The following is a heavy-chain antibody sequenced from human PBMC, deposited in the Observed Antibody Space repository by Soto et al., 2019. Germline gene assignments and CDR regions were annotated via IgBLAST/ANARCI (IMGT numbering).Heavy chain of an antibody. CDR1: GGSISSYY. V-gene: IGHV4-59*01. Sequence: SETLSLTCTVSGGSISSYYWSWIRQPPGKGLEWIGYIYYSGSTNYNPSLKSRVTISVDTSKNQFSLKLSSVTAADTAVYYCARADGSGSPESHDAFAIWGQGTMVTVSS. J-gene: IGHJ3*02. CDR3: ARADGSGSPESHDAFAI. D-gene: IGHD3-10*01. CDR2: IYYSGST.